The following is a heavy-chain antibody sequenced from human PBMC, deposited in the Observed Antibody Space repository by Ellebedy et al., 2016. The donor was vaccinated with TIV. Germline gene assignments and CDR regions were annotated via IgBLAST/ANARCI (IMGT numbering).Heavy chain of an antibody. J-gene: IGHJ4*02. V-gene: IGHV4-4*02. Sequence: SETLSLTCAVSGGSISSSNSWCWVRQPPGKGLEWIGEIYHSGTTYYNPSLKSRVTISIDRSKNQFSLKLSSVTAADTAVYYCARAAAGYPDYWGQGTLVTVSS. CDR1: GGSISSSNS. D-gene: IGHD6-13*01. CDR2: IYHSGTT. CDR3: ARAAAGYPDY.